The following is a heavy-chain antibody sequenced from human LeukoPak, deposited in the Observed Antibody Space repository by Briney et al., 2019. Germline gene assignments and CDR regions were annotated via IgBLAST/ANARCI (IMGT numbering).Heavy chain of an antibody. CDR1: GFTFSSYA. J-gene: IGHJ3*02. D-gene: IGHD4-11*01. CDR2: ISGSGGST. V-gene: IGHV3-23*01. Sequence: GGSLRLSCAASGFTFSSYAMNWVRQAPGKGLEWVLDISGSGGSTYYADSVKGRFTISRDNSKNALYLQMNSLRAEDTAVYYCAKDGLAPYRVDAFYICGQGAMVTVSS. CDR3: AKDGLAPYRVDAFYI.